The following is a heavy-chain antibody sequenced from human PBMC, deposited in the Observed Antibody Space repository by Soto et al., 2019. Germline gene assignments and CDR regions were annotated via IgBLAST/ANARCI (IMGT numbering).Heavy chain of an antibody. CDR3: AREALYYYDSSGPPDAFDI. V-gene: IGHV3-33*01. CDR2: IWYDGSNK. D-gene: IGHD3-22*01. CDR1: GFTFSSYG. J-gene: IGHJ3*02. Sequence: LRLSCAASGFTFSSYGMHWVRQAPGKGLEWVAVIWYDGSNKYYADSVKGRFTISRDNSKNTLYLQMDSLRAEDTAVYYCAREALYYYDSSGPPDAFDIWGQGTMVTV.